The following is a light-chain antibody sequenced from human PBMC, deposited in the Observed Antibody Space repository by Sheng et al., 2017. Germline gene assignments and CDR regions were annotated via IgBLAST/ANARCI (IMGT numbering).Light chain of an antibody. J-gene: IGKJ2*01. Sequence: DIQMTQSPSSVSASIGDRVTITCRASPGIGTWLAWYQQKLGTGPKLLIYDASSLRSGVPSRFRGSGSGTEFTLTINNLQPEDFATYYCQQANAFPLTFGRGTKVEIK. CDR1: PGIGTW. CDR2: DAS. V-gene: IGKV1-12*01. CDR3: QQANAFPLT.